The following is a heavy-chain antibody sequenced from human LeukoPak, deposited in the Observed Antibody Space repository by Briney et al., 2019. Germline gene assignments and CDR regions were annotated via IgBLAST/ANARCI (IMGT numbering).Heavy chain of an antibody. CDR3: ARAWEPVVVDY. CDR1: GGSISSYY. V-gene: IGHV4-59*08. CDR2: IYYSGST. J-gene: IGHJ4*02. D-gene: IGHD2-15*01. Sequence: SETLSLTCTVSGGSISSYYWSWIRQPPGKGLEWIGYIYYSGSTYYNPSLKSRVTISVDTSKNQFSLKLSSVTAADTAVYYCARAWEPVVVDYWGQGTLVTVSS.